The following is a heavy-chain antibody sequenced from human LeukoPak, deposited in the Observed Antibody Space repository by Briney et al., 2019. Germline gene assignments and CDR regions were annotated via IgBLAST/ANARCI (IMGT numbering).Heavy chain of an antibody. CDR2: ITASGGKT. D-gene: IGHD5-12*01. CDR3: AKGYLRPYFYYGLDV. Sequence: PGGSLRPSCTTSGFTFSGYAMSWVRQGTGKGLECVSSITASGGKTYYADSVKGRFTVSRDNSKNTLYVQMNSLRVDDTAIYYCAKGYLRPYFYYGLDVRGQGTTVTVS. V-gene: IGHV3-23*01. CDR1: GFTFSGYA. J-gene: IGHJ6*02.